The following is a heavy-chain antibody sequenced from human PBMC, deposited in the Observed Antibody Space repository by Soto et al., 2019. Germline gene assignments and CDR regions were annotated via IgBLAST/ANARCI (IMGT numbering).Heavy chain of an antibody. CDR1: GGNISSYC. V-gene: IGHV4-59*03. Sequence: LETLALTCSVSGGNISSYCCRWIRQPKGKGLEWTGDIYYRGSINYNPANKSRVTITKDTSNNQFSVNLTSVITEDTSVYYTSGVQDFVGLFDLRRQGTLVTLSS. J-gene: IGHJ5*02. CDR2: IYYRGSI. D-gene: IGHD2-21*01. CDR3: SGVQDFVGLFDL.